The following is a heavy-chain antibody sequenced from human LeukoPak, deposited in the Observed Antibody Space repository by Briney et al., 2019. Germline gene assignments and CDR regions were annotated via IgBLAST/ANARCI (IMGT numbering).Heavy chain of an antibody. CDR1: GGTFSSYA. CDR3: ARDGRFGSSGYDWKFDAFDI. V-gene: IGHV1-69*13. Sequence: SVKVSCKASGGTFSSYAISWVRQAPGQGLEWMGGIIPIFGTANYAQKFQGRVTITADESTSTAYMELSSLRSEDTAVYYCARDGRFGSSGYDWKFDAFDIWGQGTMVTVSS. D-gene: IGHD5-12*01. J-gene: IGHJ3*02. CDR2: IIPIFGTA.